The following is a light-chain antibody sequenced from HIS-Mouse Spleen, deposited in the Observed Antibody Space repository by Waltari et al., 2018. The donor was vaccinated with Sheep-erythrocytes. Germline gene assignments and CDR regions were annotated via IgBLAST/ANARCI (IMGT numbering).Light chain of an antibody. J-gene: IGLJ1*01. Sequence: QSALTQPRSASGSPGQSVTISCTGTSSDVGGYNYVSWYQKHTGKAPKLMIYEVSKRPSGVPDRFSGSKSGNTASLTISGLQAEDEADYYCCSYAGSYNHVFATGTKVTVL. V-gene: IGLV2-11*01. CDR3: CSYAGSYNHV. CDR1: SSDVGGYNY. CDR2: EVS.